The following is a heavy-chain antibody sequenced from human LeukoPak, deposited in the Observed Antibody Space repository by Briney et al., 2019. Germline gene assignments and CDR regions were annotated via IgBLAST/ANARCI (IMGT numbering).Heavy chain of an antibody. CDR2: ISSSTSHI. Sequence: GGSLRLSCAASGFTFSSYSMNWVRRAPGKGLEWVSSISSSTSHIHYADSVKGRFTISRDNAKNSLYLQMNSLRAEDTAVYYCARDPYSGLFDYWGQGTLVTVSS. J-gene: IGHJ4*02. CDR1: GFTFSSYS. V-gene: IGHV3-21*01. D-gene: IGHD4-11*01. CDR3: ARDPYSGLFDY.